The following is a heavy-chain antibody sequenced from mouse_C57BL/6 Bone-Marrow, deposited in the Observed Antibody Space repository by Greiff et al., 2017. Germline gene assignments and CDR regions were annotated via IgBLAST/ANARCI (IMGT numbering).Heavy chain of an antibody. D-gene: IGHD4-1*01. CDR3: ARHGRPDY. V-gene: IGHV5-6*01. Sequence: EVHLVESGGDLVKPGGSLKLSCAASGFIFSSYGMSWVRQTPDKRLEWVATISSGGSYTYYPDSVKGRFTISRDNAKNTLYLQMSSLKSEDTAMYYCARHGRPDYWGQGTTLTVSS. CDR2: ISSGGSYT. J-gene: IGHJ2*01. CDR1: GFIFSSYG.